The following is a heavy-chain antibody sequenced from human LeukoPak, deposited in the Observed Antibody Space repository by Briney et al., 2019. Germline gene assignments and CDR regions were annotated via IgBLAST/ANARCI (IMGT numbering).Heavy chain of an antibody. Sequence: PGGSLRLSCAASGFTFSSYSMNWVRQAPGKGLEWVSSISSSSSYIYYADSVKGRFTISRDNAKNSLYLQMNSLRAEDTAVYYCARDRMYYYDSSGCLRPFDYWGQGTLVTVSS. J-gene: IGHJ4*02. D-gene: IGHD3-22*01. CDR1: GFTFSSYS. V-gene: IGHV3-21*01. CDR2: ISSSSSYI. CDR3: ARDRMYYYDSSGCLRPFDY.